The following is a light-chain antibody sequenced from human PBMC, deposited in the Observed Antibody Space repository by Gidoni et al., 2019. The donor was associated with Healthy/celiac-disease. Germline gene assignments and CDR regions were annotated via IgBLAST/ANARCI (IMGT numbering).Light chain of an antibody. CDR3: SSYTSSSTPNWV. CDR2: EVS. Sequence: GQSITISCTGTSSDVGGYNYVSWYQQHPGKAPKLMIYEVSNRPSGVSNRFSGSKSGNTASLTISGLQAEDEADYYCSSYTSSSTPNWVFGGGTKLTVL. V-gene: IGLV2-14*01. J-gene: IGLJ3*02. CDR1: SSDVGGYNY.